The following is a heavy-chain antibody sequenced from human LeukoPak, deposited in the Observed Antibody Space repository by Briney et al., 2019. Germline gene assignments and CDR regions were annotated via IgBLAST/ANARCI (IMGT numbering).Heavy chain of an antibody. D-gene: IGHD4-17*01. CDR1: GDSISSSSYY. J-gene: IGHJ4*02. CDR3: ARLATVTTFGY. Sequence: SETLSLTCTVSGDSISSSSYYWGWIRQPPGEGLAWIGSIFYSRSTYYNPSLKSRVTISVDTSKNQFSLKLSSVTAADTAVYYCARLATVTTFGYWGQGTLVTVSS. V-gene: IGHV4-39*01. CDR2: IFYSRST.